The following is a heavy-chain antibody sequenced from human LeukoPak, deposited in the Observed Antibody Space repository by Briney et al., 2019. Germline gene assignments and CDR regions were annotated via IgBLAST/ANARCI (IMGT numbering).Heavy chain of an antibody. CDR2: SNDSGGI. Sequence: SETLSLTCAVYGGTFSGYYWSRIRQPPGKRLEWVGESNDSGGINYNPSLKSRVTISADKSKNQVSLKLTSVTAADTAVYYCARLSVIVGSTLEYYYYYMDVWGQGTTVTVSS. CDR1: GGTFSGYY. D-gene: IGHD1-26*01. J-gene: IGHJ6*03. V-gene: IGHV4-34*01. CDR3: ARLSVIVGSTLEYYYYYMDV.